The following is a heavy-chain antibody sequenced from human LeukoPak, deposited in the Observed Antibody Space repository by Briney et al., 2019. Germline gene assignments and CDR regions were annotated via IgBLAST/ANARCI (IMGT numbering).Heavy chain of an antibody. V-gene: IGHV4-34*01. CDR1: GGSFSGYY. D-gene: IGHD2-15*01. CDR3: ARDDRRYCSGGTCYSRDY. J-gene: IGHJ4*02. CDR2: LNQSGIT. Sequence: SETLSLTCAVYGGSFSGYYWSWIRQSPGKGLGWIGELNQSGITNYNPSLKTRVTISVDTSKNQLSLKLRSVTAADTAVYYCARDDRRYCSGGTCYSRDYWGQGTLVTVSS.